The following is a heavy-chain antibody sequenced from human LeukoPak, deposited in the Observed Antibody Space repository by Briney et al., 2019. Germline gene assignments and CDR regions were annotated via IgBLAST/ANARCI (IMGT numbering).Heavy chain of an antibody. D-gene: IGHD3-3*01. CDR2: LSWNSGDI. CDR1: GFTCDDSA. V-gene: IGHV3-9*03. J-gene: IGHJ3*02. Sequence: GGSLRLSCAASGFTCDDSAMHWVRQAPGKGLEWGSGLSWNSGDIVYADSVKGRFTISRDNAKNSLYLQMNSLTVEDMALYYCARRGVGRAFDIWGQGTMVTVSS. CDR3: ARRGVGRAFDI.